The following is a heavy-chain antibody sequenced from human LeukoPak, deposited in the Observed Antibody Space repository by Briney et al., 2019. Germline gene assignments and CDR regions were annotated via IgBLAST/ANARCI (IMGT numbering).Heavy chain of an antibody. CDR1: GGSISSYY. CDR3: ARGFYYDSSGYHPFDY. CDR2: IYYSGST. V-gene: IGHV4-59*01. D-gene: IGHD3-22*01. J-gene: IGHJ4*02. Sequence: SETLSLTCTVSGGSISSYYWSWIRQPPGKGLEWIGYIYYSGSTNYNPSLKSRVTISVDTSKNQFSLKLSSVTAADTAVYYCARGFYYDSSGYHPFDYWGQGTLVTVSS.